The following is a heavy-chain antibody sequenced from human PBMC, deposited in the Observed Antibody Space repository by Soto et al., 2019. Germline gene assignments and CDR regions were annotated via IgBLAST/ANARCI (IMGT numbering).Heavy chain of an antibody. J-gene: IGHJ4*02. V-gene: IGHV4-31*03. CDR1: GASISTDGHY. CDR3: ARDSRGYYFDY. CDR2: IHYSGST. D-gene: IGHD3-10*01. Sequence: PSETLSLTCTDSGASISTDGHYWSWIRQHPGKDLEWIGYIHYSGSTYYNPSLKGRVVISVDTSQSQYFLSLYSVTAADTALYYCARDSRGYYFDYWGQGALVTVSS.